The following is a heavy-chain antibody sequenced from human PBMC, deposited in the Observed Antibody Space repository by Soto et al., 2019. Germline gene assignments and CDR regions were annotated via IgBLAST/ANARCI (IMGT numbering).Heavy chain of an antibody. CDR2: IYSGGST. J-gene: IGHJ6*03. CDR1: GFTVSSNY. Sequence: GGSLRLSCAASGFTVSSNYMSWVRQAPGKGLEWVSVIYSGGSTYYADSVKGRLTISRHNSKNTLYLQMNSLRAEDTAVYYCASRRASSSSGYYYYYYMDVWGKGTTVTVSS. CDR3: ASRRASSSSGYYYYYYMDV. V-gene: IGHV3-53*04. D-gene: IGHD6-6*01.